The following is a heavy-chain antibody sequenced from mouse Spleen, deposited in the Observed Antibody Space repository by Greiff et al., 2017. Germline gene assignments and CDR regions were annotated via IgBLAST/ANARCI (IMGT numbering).Heavy chain of an antibody. D-gene: IGHD1-1*01. CDR1: GFSLTSYG. V-gene: IGHV2-2*02. J-gene: IGHJ1*01. CDR2: IWSGGST. Sequence: VQRVESGPGLVQPSQSLSITCTVSGFSLTSYGVHWVRQSPGKGLEWLGVIWSGGSTDYNAAFISRLSISKDNSKSQVFFKMNSLQANDTAIYYCARNWGSYWYFDVWGAGTTVTVSS. CDR3: ARNWGSYWYFDV.